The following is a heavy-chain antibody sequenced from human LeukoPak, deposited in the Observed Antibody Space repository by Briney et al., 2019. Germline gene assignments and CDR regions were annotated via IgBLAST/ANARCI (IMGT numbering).Heavy chain of an antibody. Sequence: ETLSLTCSVSGASISSYYWSWIRKPPGKGLEWITYIHYSGRTHYNPSLKSRVTISVDTSKNQFSLKLSSVTAADTAVYYCARRDGYIYNWFDPWGQGTLVTVSS. CDR3: ARRDGYIYNWFDP. D-gene: IGHD5-24*01. V-gene: IGHV4-59*08. J-gene: IGHJ5*02. CDR1: GASISSYY. CDR2: IHYSGRT.